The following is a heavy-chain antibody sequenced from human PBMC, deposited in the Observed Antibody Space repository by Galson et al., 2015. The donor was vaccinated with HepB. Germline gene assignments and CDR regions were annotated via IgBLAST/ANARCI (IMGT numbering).Heavy chain of an antibody. CDR2: TYYRSKWYN. Sequence: CAISGDSVSSNSAAWNWIRQSPSRGLEWLGRTYYRSKWYNDYAVSVKSRITINPDTSKNQFSLQLNSVTPEDTAVYYCAREGSKQWLVRFDIWGQGTMVTVSS. CDR3: AREGSKQWLVRFDI. J-gene: IGHJ3*02. V-gene: IGHV6-1*01. D-gene: IGHD6-19*01. CDR1: GDSVSSNSAA.